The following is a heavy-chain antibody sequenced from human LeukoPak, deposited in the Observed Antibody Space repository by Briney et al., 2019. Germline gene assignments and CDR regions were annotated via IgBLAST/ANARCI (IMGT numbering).Heavy chain of an antibody. CDR3: ARGTMVRGVIDHYYFDY. CDR1: GGSISSYY. D-gene: IGHD3-10*01. J-gene: IGHJ4*02. Sequence: KPSETLSLTCTVSGGSISSYYWSWIRQHPGKGLEWIGYIYYSGSTNYNPSLKSRVTISVDTSKNQFSLKLSSVTAADTAVYYCARGTMVRGVIDHYYFDYWGQGTLVTVSS. CDR2: IYYSGST. V-gene: IGHV4-59*01.